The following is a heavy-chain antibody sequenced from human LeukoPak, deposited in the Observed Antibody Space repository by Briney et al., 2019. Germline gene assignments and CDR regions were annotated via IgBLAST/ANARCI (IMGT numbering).Heavy chain of an antibody. CDR1: GFTFRTYW. D-gene: IGHD1-26*01. V-gene: IGHV3-7*01. J-gene: IGHJ3*01. Sequence: PGGSLRLSCSASGFTFRTYWMSWIRQAPGKGPEWVAYINQDGSEEHYLQSVKARFPVSRANAQNPVFMQLTNLRADATGVYYCARWKMELQRNAFDFWGQGTVVTASS. CDR2: INQDGSEE. CDR3: ARWKMELQRNAFDF.